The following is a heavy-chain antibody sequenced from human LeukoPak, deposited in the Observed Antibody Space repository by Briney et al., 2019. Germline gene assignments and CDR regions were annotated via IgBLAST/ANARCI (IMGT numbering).Heavy chain of an antibody. CDR1: GGTFSSYT. V-gene: IGHV1-69*06. J-gene: IGHJ6*04. CDR2: TIPLFGTP. CDR3: ASATLRCSGGSCYEMDV. Sequence: GASVKVSCKASGGTFSSYTISWVRQAPGQGLEWMGGTIPLFGTPDYAQKFQDRLTITADKSTSTAYMELSSLRSEDTAVYYCASATLRCSGGSCYEMDVWGKGTTVTVSS. D-gene: IGHD2-15*01.